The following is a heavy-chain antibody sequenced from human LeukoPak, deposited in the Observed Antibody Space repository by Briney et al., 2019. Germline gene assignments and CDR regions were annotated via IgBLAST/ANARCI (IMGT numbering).Heavy chain of an antibody. CDR1: GYTFTNFD. Sequence: ASVKVSCKASGYTFTNFDINWVRQASGQGLEWVGWMTPNNGNAGFAQKLQGRVTLTRDTSISTAFMELSSLKSEDTAIYYCTRGDYWGQGTLLSVSS. CDR2: MTPNNGNA. J-gene: IGHJ4*02. V-gene: IGHV1-8*01. CDR3: TRGDY.